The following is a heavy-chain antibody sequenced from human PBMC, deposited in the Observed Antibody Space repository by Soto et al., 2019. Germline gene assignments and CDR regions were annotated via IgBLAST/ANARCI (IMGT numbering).Heavy chain of an antibody. D-gene: IGHD6-13*01. CDR3: ALRGNSLSWYWFAP. CDR2: LANSGTTT. V-gene: IGHV3-23*01. J-gene: IGHJ5*02. Sequence: EVQLLESGGGLVQPGGSLRLSCAASGFTFSSSAMSWVRQAPGKGLEWVSTLANSGTTTYYADSVQGRVTISTDQSKNTVYMQMDYLRAEDTAIYYCALRGNSLSWYWFAPWGQRTLVTVSS. CDR1: GFTFSSSA.